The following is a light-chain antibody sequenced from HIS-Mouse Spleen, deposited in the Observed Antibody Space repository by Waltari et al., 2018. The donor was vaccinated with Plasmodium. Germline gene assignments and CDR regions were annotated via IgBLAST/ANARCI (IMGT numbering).Light chain of an antibody. CDR3: LLYYGGARV. V-gene: IGLV7-43*01. CDR1: TAAVTRGYY. CDR2: STS. Sequence: QTVVTQEPSHTVSPGRTVTLTCSSSTAAVTRGYYPNWFQQKPGQAPRALIDSTSNKNSWTPARFSGSLLGGKAALTLSGVQPEDEAEYYCLLYYGGARVFGGGTKLTVL. J-gene: IGLJ3*02.